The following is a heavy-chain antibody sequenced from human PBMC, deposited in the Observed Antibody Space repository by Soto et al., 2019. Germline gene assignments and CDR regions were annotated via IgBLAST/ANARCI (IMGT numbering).Heavy chain of an antibody. D-gene: IGHD3-9*01. Sequence: SETLSLTCSIYGGSLSGYYWRWIRQTPGKCLEWIGEINHSGDTNYNPSLKSRVTISVDSSKKSFSLKLTSVTAADTAVYYCAREYYDILTGQGGWGQGTMVTVSS. V-gene: IGHV4-34*01. CDR2: INHSGDT. J-gene: IGHJ3*01. CDR1: GGSLSGYY. CDR3: AREYYDILTGQGG.